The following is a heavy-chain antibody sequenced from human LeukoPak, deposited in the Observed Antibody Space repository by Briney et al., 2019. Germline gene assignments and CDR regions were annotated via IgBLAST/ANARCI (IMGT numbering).Heavy chain of an antibody. D-gene: IGHD3-22*01. J-gene: IGHJ4*02. CDR1: GFTFSSYA. CDR2: ISGSGGST. V-gene: IGHV3-23*01. CDR3: AKALPPYDSSGYDY. Sequence: QDGGSLRLSCAASGFTFSSYAMSWVRQAPGKGLEWASAISGSGGSTYYADSVKGRFTISRDNSKNTLYLQMNSLRAEDTAVYYCAKALPPYDSSGYDYWGQGTLVTVSS.